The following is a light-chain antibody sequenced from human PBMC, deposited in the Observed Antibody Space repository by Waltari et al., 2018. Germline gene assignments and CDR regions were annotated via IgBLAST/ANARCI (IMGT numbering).Light chain of an antibody. V-gene: IGLV1-51*02. CDR3: GTWDSSLSGAV. CDR2: ENT. Sequence: QSVLTQPPSVSAAPGQRVTISCSGGSSNIGNNYVSWYRQFPGTAPKLLIDENTGRPSGIPGRFSGAKSGTSASLDITGLQAGDEADYYCGTWDSSLSGAVCGGGTHLTVL. J-gene: IGLJ7*01. CDR1: SSNIGNNY.